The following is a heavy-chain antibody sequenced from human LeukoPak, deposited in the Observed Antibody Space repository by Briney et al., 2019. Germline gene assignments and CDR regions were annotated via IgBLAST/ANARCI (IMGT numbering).Heavy chain of an antibody. Sequence: SETLSPTCTVSGGSVSTYYWNWIRQPAGRGLEWIGRIYNSGSTDYNPSLESRVTISVDRSKNQFSLNLTSVTAADTAVYYCANSISMDFEYWGQGTLVTVSS. V-gene: IGHV4-4*07. CDR2: IYNSGST. D-gene: IGHD2/OR15-2a*01. CDR1: GGSVSTYY. CDR3: ANSISMDFEY. J-gene: IGHJ4*02.